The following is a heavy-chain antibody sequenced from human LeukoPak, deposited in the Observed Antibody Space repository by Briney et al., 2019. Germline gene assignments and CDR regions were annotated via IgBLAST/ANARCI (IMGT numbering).Heavy chain of an antibody. CDR1: GFTFSSYA. V-gene: IGHV3-23*01. Sequence: PGGSLRLSCAASGFTFSSYAMHWVRRAPGKGLEWVSAISGSGLRPYYAGAVKGRFTISRDNSKNTLYLQMNSLRAEDTAVYYCAKGSQSSSWNFDYWGQGTLVTVSS. CDR2: ISGSGLRP. CDR3: AKGSQSSSWNFDY. J-gene: IGHJ4*02. D-gene: IGHD6-13*01.